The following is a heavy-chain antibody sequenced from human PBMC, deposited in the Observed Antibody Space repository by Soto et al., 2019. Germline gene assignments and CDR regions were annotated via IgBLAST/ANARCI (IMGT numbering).Heavy chain of an antibody. Sequence: SETLSLTCNVSGFSISSGFYWGWVRQPPGKGLEWIGAIYHSGTTYFNPSLKSRVTMTIDTSKNQFSLSLASVAAADTAMYYCARGMNPQDYWGQGTLVTVS. V-gene: IGHV4-38-2*02. CDR2: IYHSGTT. CDR3: ARGMNPQDY. D-gene: IGHD6-13*01. CDR1: GFSISSGFY. J-gene: IGHJ4*02.